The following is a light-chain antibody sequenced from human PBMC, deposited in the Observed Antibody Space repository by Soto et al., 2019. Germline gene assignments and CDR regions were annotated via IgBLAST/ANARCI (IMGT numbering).Light chain of an antibody. CDR3: QQYGNYYT. CDR2: DAS. CDR1: QSISTW. J-gene: IGKJ2*01. Sequence: DIQMTQSPSPLSPSLEARVTTPSRASQSISTWLAWYQQKPGKAPKLLIYDASNLHSGVPSRFSGSGSGTEFTLTISSLQPDDFASYYCQQYGNYYTFGQGTKVDIK. V-gene: IGKV1-5*01.